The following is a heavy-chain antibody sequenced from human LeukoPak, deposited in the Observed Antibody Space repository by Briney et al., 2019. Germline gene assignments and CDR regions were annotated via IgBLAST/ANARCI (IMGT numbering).Heavy chain of an antibody. CDR1: GFTFSSYT. J-gene: IGHJ3*02. CDR2: ISSSSSYI. D-gene: IGHD5-18*01. Sequence: PGGSLRLSSAASGFTFSSYTMNWDRQAPGKGLEWVSSISSSSSYINYTDSVKGRFTISRDNANNSLYLQMNSLRAEDTAVYYCARGYRGFDMWGQGTMVTVSS. CDR3: ARGYRGFDM. V-gene: IGHV3-21*01.